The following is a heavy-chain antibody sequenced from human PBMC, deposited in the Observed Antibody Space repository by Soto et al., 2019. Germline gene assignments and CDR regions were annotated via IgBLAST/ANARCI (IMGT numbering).Heavy chain of an antibody. D-gene: IGHD3-10*01. CDR3: ARDSGYDSGSSVNHYLDY. V-gene: IGHV3-23*01. J-gene: IGHJ4*01. Sequence: PGGSLRLSCAASGFTFSNYVMTWVRQAPGKGLEWVSTISGSGGSTYYADSVKGRFTVSRDNAKNSLYLQMDSLRVEDTAVYYCARDSGYDSGSSVNHYLDYWGHGTLVTV. CDR2: ISGSGGST. CDR1: GFTFSNYV.